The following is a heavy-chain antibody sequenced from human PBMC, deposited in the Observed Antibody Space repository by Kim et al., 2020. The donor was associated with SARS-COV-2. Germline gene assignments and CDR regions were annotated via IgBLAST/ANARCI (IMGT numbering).Heavy chain of an antibody. CDR1: GGSISSSSYY. D-gene: IGHD1-26*01. Sequence: SETLSLTCTVSGGSISSSSYYWGWIRQPPGKGLEWIGSIYYSGSTYYNPSLKSRVTISVDTYKNQFSLKLSSVTAADTAVYYCARRATLGAAFDYWGQGTLVTVSS. CDR2: IYYSGST. V-gene: IGHV4-39*01. J-gene: IGHJ4*02. CDR3: ARRATLGAAFDY.